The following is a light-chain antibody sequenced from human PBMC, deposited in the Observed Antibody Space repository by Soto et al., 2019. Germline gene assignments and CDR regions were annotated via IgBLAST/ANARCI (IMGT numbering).Light chain of an antibody. Sequence: DIPMTQSLSSLSASVGDRVTITCQANQDINNSLNWYQQRPGEAPKLLIYDASILEAGVPSRFSGSGFGTNFTLTISSLQPEDFATYYCQQFDNLPLTFGGGTKVELK. CDR3: QQFDNLPLT. CDR1: QDINNS. CDR2: DAS. V-gene: IGKV1-33*01. J-gene: IGKJ4*01.